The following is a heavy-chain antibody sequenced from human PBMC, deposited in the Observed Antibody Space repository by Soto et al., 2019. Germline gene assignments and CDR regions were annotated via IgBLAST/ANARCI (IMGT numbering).Heavy chain of an antibody. CDR2: ISYDGSNK. V-gene: IGHV3-30-3*01. CDR1: GFTFSSYA. J-gene: IGHJ4*02. CDR3: AREPLIAMAQYYFDY. Sequence: QVQLVESGGGVVQPGRSLRLSCAASGFTFSSYAMHWVRQAPGKGLEWVAVISYDGSNKYYADSVKGRFTISRDNSKNTLYLQMNSLRAEDTAVYYCAREPLIAMAQYYFDYWGQGTLVTVSS. D-gene: IGHD5-18*01.